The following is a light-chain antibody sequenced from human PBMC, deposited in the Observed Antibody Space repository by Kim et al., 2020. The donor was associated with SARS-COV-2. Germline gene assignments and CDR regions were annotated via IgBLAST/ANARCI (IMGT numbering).Light chain of an antibody. CDR1: SSNIGAGYD. CDR2: GNS. J-gene: IGLJ3*02. V-gene: IGLV1-40*01. CDR3: QSYDSSLSVWV. Sequence: QRVTLACTGGSSNIGAGYDVPWYQQLPRTAPKLLIYGNSNRPSGVPDRFSGSKSGTSASLAITGLQAEDEADYYCQSYDSSLSVWVFGGGTQLTVL.